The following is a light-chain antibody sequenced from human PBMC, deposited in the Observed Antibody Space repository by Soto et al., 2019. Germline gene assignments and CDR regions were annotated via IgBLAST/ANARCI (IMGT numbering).Light chain of an antibody. J-gene: IGKJ2*01. CDR1: QSVSSK. CDR2: GAF. V-gene: IGKV3-15*01. Sequence: EIVMTQSPATLSVSPGERVTLSGRASQSVSSKLAWFQQKPGQPPRLLIYGAFTRATGIPTRFSGSGSETEFTLTISSLQSEDFAVYYCQQYNMWPHTFGQGTKVDIK. CDR3: QQYNMWPHT.